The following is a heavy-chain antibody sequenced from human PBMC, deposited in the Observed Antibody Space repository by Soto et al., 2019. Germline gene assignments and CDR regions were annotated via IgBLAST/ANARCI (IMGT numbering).Heavy chain of an antibody. CDR2: VYTRGTT. J-gene: IGHJ4*02. D-gene: IGHD3-16*01. V-gene: IGHV4-4*07. Sequence: QVQLQESGPGLVKPSETLSLTCAVSGGSITSYYWSWIRQPAGKGLEWIGRVYTRGTTDYNPSLRSRVTLSVDTSKNQFSLKLSSVTAADTAVYYCTRTVLTSGLDYWGQGTRVTVSS. CDR3: TRTVLTSGLDY. CDR1: GGSITSYY.